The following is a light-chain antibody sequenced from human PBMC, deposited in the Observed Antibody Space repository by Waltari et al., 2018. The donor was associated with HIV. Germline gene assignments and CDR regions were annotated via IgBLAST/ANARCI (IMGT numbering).Light chain of an antibody. J-gene: IGLJ2*01. V-gene: IGLV2-8*01. CDR1: SRAVGAYNF. Sequence: QSALTQPPSASGSPGQSVTFACTGTSRAVGAYNFVSCYQQPPGKAPKLIIYGVNQRPSGVPDRFSGSKSGNTASLTVSGLQADDEADYYCSSYAGPNHLLFGGGTKLTVL. CDR2: GVN. CDR3: SSYAGPNHLL.